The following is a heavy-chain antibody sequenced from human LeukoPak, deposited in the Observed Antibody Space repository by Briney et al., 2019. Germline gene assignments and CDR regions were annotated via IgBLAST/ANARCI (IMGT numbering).Heavy chain of an antibody. Sequence: ASVKVSCKASGYTFTDYYIRWVRQAPGQGLEWMGVINPNSGGTNYAQTFRGRVTMTRDASISTADLALSRLRSYDPRVYFCSSGVMDFDSSGYYDNAFDTWGQGTMFTVSS. CDR1: GYTFTDYY. CDR2: INPNSGGT. CDR3: SSGVMDFDSSGYYDNAFDT. V-gene: IGHV1-2*02. D-gene: IGHD3-22*01. J-gene: IGHJ3*02.